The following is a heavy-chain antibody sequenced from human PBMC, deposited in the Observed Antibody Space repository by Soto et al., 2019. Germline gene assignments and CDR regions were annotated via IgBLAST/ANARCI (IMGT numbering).Heavy chain of an antibody. CDR1: GYTFSNYG. V-gene: IGHV1-18*01. D-gene: IGHD2-2*01. J-gene: IGHJ4*02. Sequence: ASVKVSCKTSGYTFSNYGISWVRQAPGQGLEWMGWIGPYDRKTDYAQNFQGRVTMTADTSTSTAYMELRSLRSDDTAVYYCARDPSGDVVPAASDSWGQGTLVTVS. CDR3: ARDPSGDVVPAASDS. CDR2: IGPYDRKT.